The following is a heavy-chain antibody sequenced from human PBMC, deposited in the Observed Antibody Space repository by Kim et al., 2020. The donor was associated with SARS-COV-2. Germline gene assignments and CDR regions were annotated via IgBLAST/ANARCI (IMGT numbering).Heavy chain of an antibody. Sequence: GGSLRLSCAASGFTFTGYYMNWVRQAPGKGLEWVSYIFTRGGTIYSADAVKGRFTFSRDNAKNALYLQMNILRDENTAVFYWARYDTMVRGVVSYYY. J-gene: IGHJ6*01. CDR3: ARYDTMVRGVVSYYY. CDR2: IFTRGGTI. D-gene: IGHD3-10*01. CDR1: GFTFTGYY. V-gene: IGHV3-48*02.